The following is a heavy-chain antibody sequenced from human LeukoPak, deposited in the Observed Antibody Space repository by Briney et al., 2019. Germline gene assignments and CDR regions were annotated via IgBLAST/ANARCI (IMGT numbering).Heavy chain of an antibody. D-gene: IGHD6-19*01. J-gene: IGHJ4*02. CDR2: IQRDGSEK. CDR1: GFTFSDYW. V-gene: IGHV3-7*01. CDR3: ARQGYSSGK. Sequence: GGSLRLSCAASGFTFSDYWMNWVRQAAGKGLEWVASIQRDGSEKYYVESVKGRFTISRDNAKNSLYLQMNRLRAEDTAVYYCARQGYSSGKWGQGTLVTVSS.